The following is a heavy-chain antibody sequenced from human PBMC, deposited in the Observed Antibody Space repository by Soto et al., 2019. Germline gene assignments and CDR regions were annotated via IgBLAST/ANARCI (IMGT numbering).Heavy chain of an antibody. CDR1: GDSVSSNSAT. D-gene: IGHD2-15*01. CDR2: TYLRSKWYN. J-gene: IGHJ3*01. CDR3: ARAAVAFDAFDL. Sequence: QLQQSGPGLVKPSQTLSLTCGISGDSVSSNSATWNWIRQSPSRGLEWLGRTYLRSKWYNEYAVSVKSRIAISPDTSKNHFSLQLSSVTPEDTAVNFCARAAVAFDAFDLWGQGTVVTVSS. V-gene: IGHV6-1*01.